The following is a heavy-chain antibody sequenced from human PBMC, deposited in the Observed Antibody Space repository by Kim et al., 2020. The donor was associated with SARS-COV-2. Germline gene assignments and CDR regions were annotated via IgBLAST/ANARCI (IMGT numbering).Heavy chain of an antibody. V-gene: IGHV1-46*01. CDR3: ARIPYYDSSGYSY. Sequence: YAQKFQGRVTMTRDTSTSTVYMGLSSLRSEDTAVYYCARIPYYDSSGYSYRGQGTLVTVSS. D-gene: IGHD3-22*01. J-gene: IGHJ4*02.